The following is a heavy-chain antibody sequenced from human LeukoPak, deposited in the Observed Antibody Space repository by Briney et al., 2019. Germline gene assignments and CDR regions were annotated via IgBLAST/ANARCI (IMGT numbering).Heavy chain of an antibody. CDR2: ISYDGSKE. Sequence: GGSLRLSCAASGLTFTSFAMHWVRQAPGKGLDWVTFISYDGSKEYYADSVKGRFTISRDNSKNTVYLQMNSLRPEDTAVYYCARGMSTKYTFDYSGQGTLVTVSS. CDR3: ARGMSTKYTFDY. D-gene: IGHD3-16*01. J-gene: IGHJ4*02. CDR1: GLTFTSFA. V-gene: IGHV3-30-3*01.